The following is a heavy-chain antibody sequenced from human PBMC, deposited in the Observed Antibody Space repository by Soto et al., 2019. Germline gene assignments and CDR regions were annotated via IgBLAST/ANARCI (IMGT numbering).Heavy chain of an antibody. V-gene: IGHV1-8*01. J-gene: IGHJ4*02. Sequence: QVQLVQSGAEVKKPGASVKVSCKASGYTFTSYDINWVRQATGQGLEWMGWMNPNSGNTGYAQKFQGRVTMTRNTSISTAYMELRSLRAEDTAVYYCARAPQLGYSVNYYYVDYWGQGTLVTVSS. D-gene: IGHD1-26*01. CDR2: MNPNSGNT. CDR1: GYTFTSYD. CDR3: ARAPQLGYSVNYYYVDY.